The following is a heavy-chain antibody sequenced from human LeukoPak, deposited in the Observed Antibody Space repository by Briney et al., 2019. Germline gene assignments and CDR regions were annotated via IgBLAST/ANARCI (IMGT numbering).Heavy chain of an antibody. CDR3: ARVLAGSSWGFDY. J-gene: IGHJ4*02. CDR1: VGTFSACV. V-gene: IGHV1-69*05. CDR2: IIPIFGTE. Sequence: SVKVSRKPSVGTFSACVISWVRQAPGQGLEWMGRIIPIFGTENYAQKFKGRVTITTDESTSTAYMELSSLRSEDTGVYYCARVLAGSSWGFDYWGQGTLVTVSS. D-gene: IGHD6-13*01.